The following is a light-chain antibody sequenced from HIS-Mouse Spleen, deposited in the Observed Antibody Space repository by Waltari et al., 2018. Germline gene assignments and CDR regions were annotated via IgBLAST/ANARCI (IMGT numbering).Light chain of an antibody. Sequence: QSALTQPPSASGSPGQSVTIPCPGTSTDVGGHHYVSWYQQHPGKAPKLMIYEVSKRPSGVPDRFSGSKSGNTASLTVSGLQAEDEADYYCSSYAGSNIYVFGTGTKVTVL. J-gene: IGLJ1*01. CDR1: STDVGGHHY. V-gene: IGLV2-8*01. CDR3: SSYAGSNIYV. CDR2: EVS.